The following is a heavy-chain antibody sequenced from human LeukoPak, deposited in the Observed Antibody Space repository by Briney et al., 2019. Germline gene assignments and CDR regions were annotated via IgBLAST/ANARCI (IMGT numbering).Heavy chain of an antibody. CDR1: GYSFTSYG. J-gene: IGHJ4*02. V-gene: IGHV1-18*01. CDR3: ARDKGSSSWYADY. CDR2: ISAYNGNT. Sequence: GESLKISCKGSGYSFTSYGISWVRQAPGQGLEWMGWISAYNGNTNYAQKLQGRVTMTTDTSTSTAYMELRSLRSDDTAVYYCARDKGSSSWYADYWGQGTLVTASS. D-gene: IGHD6-13*01.